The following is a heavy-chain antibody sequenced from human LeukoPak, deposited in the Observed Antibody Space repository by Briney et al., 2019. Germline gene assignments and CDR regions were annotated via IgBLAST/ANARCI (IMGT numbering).Heavy chain of an antibody. CDR2: IYHTGST. V-gene: IGHV4-59*01. Sequence: SETLSLTCTVSGGSIRSFFWSWLRQPPGKPLEWLGHIYHTGSTNYNPSFKSRLTISVDTSKNQFSLKLSSVTAADTAVYYCAREVGALAGDAFDIWGQGTMVTVSS. CDR1: GGSIRSFF. D-gene: IGHD1-26*01. J-gene: IGHJ3*02. CDR3: AREVGALAGDAFDI.